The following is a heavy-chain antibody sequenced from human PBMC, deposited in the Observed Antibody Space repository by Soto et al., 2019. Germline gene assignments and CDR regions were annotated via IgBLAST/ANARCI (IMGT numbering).Heavy chain of an antibody. CDR1: GFTLNDFG. CDR2: ISGYDGNT. J-gene: IGHJ4*02. Sequence: ASVKVSCKASGFTLNDFGVSCVLQAPGQGLEWMGWISGYDGNTNFAQKYEGRVTMTIDSSTSTAYMELRNLRSDDTAMYYCAREKWFGQTPFDSWGQGTLVTVSS. D-gene: IGHD3-10*01. V-gene: IGHV1-18*01. CDR3: AREKWFGQTPFDS.